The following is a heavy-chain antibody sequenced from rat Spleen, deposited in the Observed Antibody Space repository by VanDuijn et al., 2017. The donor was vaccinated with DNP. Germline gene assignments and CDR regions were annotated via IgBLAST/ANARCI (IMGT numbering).Heavy chain of an antibody. V-gene: IGHV5-22*01. J-gene: IGHJ2*01. D-gene: IGHD1-11*01. CDR1: GFTFSDYY. CDR2: ISYEGSST. CDR3: ARGGRSYFDY. Sequence: EVKLVESGGGLVQPGRSLKLSCAASGFTFSDYYMAWVRQAPKKGLEWVASISYEGSSTYYRDSVKGRFTISRDSAKSTLYLQMDSLRSEDTATYYCARGGRSYFDYWGQGVMVTVSS.